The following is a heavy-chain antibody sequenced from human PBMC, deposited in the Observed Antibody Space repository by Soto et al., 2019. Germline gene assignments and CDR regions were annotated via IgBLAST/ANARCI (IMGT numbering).Heavy chain of an antibody. V-gene: IGHV1-69*06. CDR2: IIPIFGTA. J-gene: IGHJ4*02. CDR3: ARDLYYYDSSGYYSPFDY. Sequence: QVQLVQSGAEVKKPGSSVKVSCKASGGTFSSYAISWVRQAPGQGLEWMGGIIPIFGTANYAQKFQGRVTITADKSTSTAYMELSSLRSEDTAVYYCARDLYYYDSSGYYSPFDYWGQGTLVTVSS. CDR1: GGTFSSYA. D-gene: IGHD3-22*01.